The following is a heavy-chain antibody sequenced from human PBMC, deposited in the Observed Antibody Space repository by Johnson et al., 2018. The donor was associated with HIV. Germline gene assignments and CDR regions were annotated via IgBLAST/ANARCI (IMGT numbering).Heavy chain of an antibody. CDR1: GFTFSKYA. J-gene: IGHJ3*02. V-gene: IGHV3-23*04. Sequence: VQLVESWGALVQPGGSLKLSCAASGFTFSKYAMSWVRQAPGKGLEWVSAFSVSGAGSYYADSVKGRFTISRDNSKNTLYLQMSSLRAEDTAVYYCAKKGPYYYDSSGWGAFDIWGQGTMVTVSS. CDR3: AKKGPYYYDSSGWGAFDI. D-gene: IGHD3-22*01. CDR2: FSVSGAGS.